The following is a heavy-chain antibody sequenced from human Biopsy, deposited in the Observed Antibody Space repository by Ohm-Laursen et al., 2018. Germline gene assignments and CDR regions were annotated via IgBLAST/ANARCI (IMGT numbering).Heavy chain of an antibody. D-gene: IGHD3-16*02. V-gene: IGHV1-2*02. CDR3: ARGIKNPIGGLVARSDVFDV. CDR1: GYTFTVYF. Sequence: ASVKVSCKASGYTFTVYFLHWVRQAPGQGPEWMGWISPSSGGTNYAQKFQGSVTMIMDTSATTGYMELSSLRSDDTAVYYCARGIKNPIGGLVARSDVFDVWGQGTMVTVSS. CDR2: ISPSSGGT. J-gene: IGHJ3*01.